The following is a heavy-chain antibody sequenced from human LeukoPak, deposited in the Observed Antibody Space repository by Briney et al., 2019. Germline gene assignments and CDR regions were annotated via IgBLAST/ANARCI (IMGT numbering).Heavy chain of an antibody. Sequence: QPGGSLRLSCADSGFTLITYWMHWVRQAPGKGLVWVSRIYSDGSSTSYADSVKGRFTISRDNAKNTLYLQMNSLRAEDMAVYYCARTFDYGGNSFAFDIWGQGTMVTVSS. V-gene: IGHV3-74*01. J-gene: IGHJ3*02. CDR1: GFTLITYW. D-gene: IGHD4-23*01. CDR3: ARTFDYGGNSFAFDI. CDR2: IYSDGSST.